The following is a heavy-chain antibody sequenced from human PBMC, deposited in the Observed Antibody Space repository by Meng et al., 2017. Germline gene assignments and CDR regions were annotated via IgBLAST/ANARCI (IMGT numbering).Heavy chain of an antibody. Sequence: WGAELFKPCEALSLTCCVSGGSFSDYYLSWIRQPPGKGLEWIGEINHSGSTNYNPSLESRATISVDTSQNNLSLKLSSVTAADSAVYYCARGPTTMAHDFDYWGQGTLVTVSS. J-gene: IGHJ4*02. CDR2: INHSGST. V-gene: IGHV4-34*01. CDR3: ARGPTTMAHDFDY. CDR1: GGSFSDYY. D-gene: IGHD4-11*01.